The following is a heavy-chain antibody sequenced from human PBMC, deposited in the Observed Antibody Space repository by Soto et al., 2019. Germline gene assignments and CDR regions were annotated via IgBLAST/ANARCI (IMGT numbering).Heavy chain of an antibody. Sequence: QVQLVQSGAEVKKPGSSVKVSCKASGGTFSSYSINWVRQAPGQGLEWMGEIIPIFGTANYAQKFQGRVTITADEFQTTDSLDMSRRSPRSEDVSFYAGAGGGECGGIDYWGQGTVVTVSS. D-gene: IGHD2-8*02. CDR2: IIPIFGTA. CDR1: GGTFSSYS. CDR3: AGAGGGECGGIDY. J-gene: IGHJ4*02. V-gene: IGHV1-69*01.